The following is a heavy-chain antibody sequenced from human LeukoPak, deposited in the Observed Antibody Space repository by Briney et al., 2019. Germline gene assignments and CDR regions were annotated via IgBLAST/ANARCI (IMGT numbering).Heavy chain of an antibody. CDR1: GFTFSSYC. Sequence: PGRSLTLSCAASGFTFSSYCMHWLRQAPGKGLEWVAFISYDGSNKYYADSVKGRFTISRDSSKNTLYLQMNSLRAEDTAVYYCAKQNYWGQGTLVTVSS. CDR3: AKQNY. V-gene: IGHV3-30*18. J-gene: IGHJ4*02. CDR2: ISYDGSNK.